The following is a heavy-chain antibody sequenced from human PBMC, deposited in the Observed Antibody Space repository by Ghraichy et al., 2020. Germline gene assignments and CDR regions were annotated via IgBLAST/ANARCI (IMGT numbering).Heavy chain of an antibody. CDR2: FYHSGNT. J-gene: IGHJ1*01. CDR3: ARSSPYCTGISCYEYFQP. Sequence: SETLSLTCTVSAYSVSDDYYWAWIRQPPGQGLEWIGSFYHSGNTYYNPSLESRVTISVDTSKNQFSLKLNSVTAADTAVYYCARSSPYCTGISCYEYFQPWGQGTLVTVSS. CDR1: AYSVSDDYY. D-gene: IGHD2-2*01. V-gene: IGHV4-38-2*02.